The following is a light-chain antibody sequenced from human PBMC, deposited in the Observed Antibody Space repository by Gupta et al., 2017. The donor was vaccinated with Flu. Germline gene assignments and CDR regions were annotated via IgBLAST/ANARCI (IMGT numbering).Light chain of an antibody. Sequence: EIVLTQSPGTLSLSPGERATLSCRASQSVSSSSLAWYQQKPGQAARLLIYGEARRATGLPDRLGGGGYGTEFTLTINRREPEDFAVCYGTHEGGSPPLTFGGGTKVEIK. V-gene: IGKV3-20*01. CDR2: GEA. J-gene: IGKJ4*01. CDR3: THEGGSPPLT. CDR1: QSVSSSS.